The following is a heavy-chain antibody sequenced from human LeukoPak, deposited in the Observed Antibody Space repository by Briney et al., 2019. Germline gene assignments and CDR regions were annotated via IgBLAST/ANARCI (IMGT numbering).Heavy chain of an antibody. J-gene: IGHJ4*02. CDR3: AKESGDYDSSGYDY. D-gene: IGHD3-22*01. V-gene: IGHV1-69*13. Sequence: ASVKVSCKASGGTFSSYAISWVRQAPGQGLEWMGGIIPIFGTANYAQKFQGRVTITADESTSTAYMELSSLRAEDTAVYYCAKESGDYDSSGYDYWGQGTLVTVSS. CDR2: IIPIFGTA. CDR1: GGTFSSYA.